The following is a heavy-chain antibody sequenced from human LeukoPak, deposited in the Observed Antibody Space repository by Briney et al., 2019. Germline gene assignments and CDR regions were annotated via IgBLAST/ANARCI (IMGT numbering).Heavy chain of an antibody. CDR1: GFTFSSYA. J-gene: IGHJ3*01. V-gene: IGHV3-23*01. Sequence: GGSLRLSCAASGFTFSSYAVSWIRQAPGKGLEWVAAVSGGGSSSYADSVKGRFTISRDNSNDMVYLQMNSLRVEDTAVYYCAVRGDGTSALSPGGFWGQGTVVTVSS. CDR2: VSGGGSS. D-gene: IGHD2-2*01. CDR3: AVRGDGTSALSPGGF.